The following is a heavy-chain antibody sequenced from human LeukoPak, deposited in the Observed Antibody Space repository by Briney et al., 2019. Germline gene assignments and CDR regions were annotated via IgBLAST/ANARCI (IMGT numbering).Heavy chain of an antibody. V-gene: IGHV3-74*01. Sequence: PGGSLGLSCAASRFTFSSYWMHWVRQAPGKGLVWVSRINGDGSSANYADSVRGRFTFSRDNSKNTLYLQMNSLTVEDTAAYYCARSQSSSLIDYWGQGTLVTVSS. J-gene: IGHJ4*02. D-gene: IGHD6-13*01. CDR3: ARSQSSSLIDY. CDR1: RFTFSSYW. CDR2: INGDGSSA.